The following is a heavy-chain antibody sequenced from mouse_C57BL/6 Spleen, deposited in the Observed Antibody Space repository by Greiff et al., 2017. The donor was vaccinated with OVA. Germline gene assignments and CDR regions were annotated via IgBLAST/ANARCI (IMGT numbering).Heavy chain of an antibody. D-gene: IGHD1-1*01. CDR1: GYTFTSYW. CDR2: IDPSDCYP. Sequence: QVQLQQSGAELVMPGASVKLSCKASGYTFTSYWMHWVKQRPGQGLEWIGEIDPSDCYPNYNQKFKGKSTLTVDKSSSTAYMQLSSLTSEDSAVYYCARGYYYGSSYGYFDVWGTGTTVTVSS. V-gene: IGHV1-69*01. J-gene: IGHJ1*03. CDR3: ARGYYYGSSYGYFDV.